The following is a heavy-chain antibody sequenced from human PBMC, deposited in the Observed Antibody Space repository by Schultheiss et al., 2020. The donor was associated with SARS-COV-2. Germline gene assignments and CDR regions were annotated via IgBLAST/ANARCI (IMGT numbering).Heavy chain of an antibody. CDR2: ISAYNGNT. D-gene: IGHD5-12*01. CDR1: GYTFTSYG. J-gene: IGHJ4*02. Sequence: ASVKVSCKASGYTFTSYGISWVRQAPGQGLEWMGWISAYNGNTNYAQKLQGRVTMTTDTSTSTAYMELRSLRSDDTAVYYCARDLEDSGYGIFDYWGQGTLVTSPQ. V-gene: IGHV1-18*01. CDR3: ARDLEDSGYGIFDY.